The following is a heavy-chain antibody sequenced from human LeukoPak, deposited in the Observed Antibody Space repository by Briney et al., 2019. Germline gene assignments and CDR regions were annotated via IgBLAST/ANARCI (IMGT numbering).Heavy chain of an antibody. V-gene: IGHV3-23*01. D-gene: IGHD2-2*01. CDR3: AKSGPYYGSTTCNYFDY. CDR2: ISGSGYTT. CDR1: GFTFSNFA. J-gene: IGHJ4*02. Sequence: GGSLRLSCAASGFTFSNFALTWVRQAPGKGLEWVSSISGSGYTTHYADSVKGRFTISRDNSKNALFLQVNSLRAEDTAVYYCAKSGPYYGSTTCNYFDYWGQGTLVTVSS.